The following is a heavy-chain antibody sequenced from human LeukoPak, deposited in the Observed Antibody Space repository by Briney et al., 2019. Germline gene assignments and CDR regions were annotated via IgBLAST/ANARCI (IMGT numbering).Heavy chain of an antibody. CDR1: GFNVINTY. J-gene: IGHJ3*02. Sequence: GSLRLSCAASGFNVINTYMSWVRQAPGKRLEWVSVIYSGGSISYADSVKGRFTISRDNAKNSLYLQMNSLRAEDTAVYYCARGDFESGSYNDAFDIWGQGTMVTVSS. CDR2: IYSGGSI. CDR3: ARGDFESGSYNDAFDI. V-gene: IGHV3-53*01. D-gene: IGHD1-26*01.